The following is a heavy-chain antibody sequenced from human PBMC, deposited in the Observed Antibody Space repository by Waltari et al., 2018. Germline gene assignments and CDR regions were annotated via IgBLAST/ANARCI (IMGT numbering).Heavy chain of an antibody. CDR1: GATFTANA. D-gene: IGHD2-15*01. CDR2: VIPFLGAP. J-gene: IGHJ4*02. V-gene: IGHV1-69*01. CDR3: ARKAGSCSGDACWALDY. Sequence: QVQLVQSGAEVKKPGSSVKVSCKVSGATFTANAVSWVRQAPGQGLEWMGGVIPFLGAPKYSPKFQDRVTITADASSTTAYLELSNLRSEDTAKYYCARKAGSCSGDACWALDYWGQGTLVTVSS.